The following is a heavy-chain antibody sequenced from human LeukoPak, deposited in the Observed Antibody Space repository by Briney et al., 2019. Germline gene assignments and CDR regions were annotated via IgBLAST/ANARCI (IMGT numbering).Heavy chain of an antibody. CDR3: ARDTGYNTFDY. CDR1: GFTFRTNA. V-gene: IGHV3-7*05. D-gene: IGHD5-24*01. J-gene: IGHJ4*02. Sequence: GGSLRLSCAASGFTFRTNAMSWVRQAPGKGLEWVANIKEDGSDKYYVDSVKGRFTISRDNAKNSQYLQMNSLRAEDTAVYYCARDTGYNTFDYWGQGTLVTVSS. CDR2: IKEDGSDK.